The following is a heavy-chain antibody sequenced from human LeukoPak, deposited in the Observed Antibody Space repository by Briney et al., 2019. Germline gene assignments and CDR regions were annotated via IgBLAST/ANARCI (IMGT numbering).Heavy chain of an antibody. Sequence: PGGSLRLSCAASGFTFSSYSMNWVRQAPGKGLEWVSYISSSSSTIYYAASVKGRFTIYRDKAKSSLYLQMNSLRAEDTAVYYCARGGTVANHNWFDPWGQGTLVTVSS. V-gene: IGHV3-48*01. CDR1: GFTFSSYS. CDR3: ARGGTVANHNWFDP. CDR2: ISSSSSTI. J-gene: IGHJ5*02. D-gene: IGHD4-11*01.